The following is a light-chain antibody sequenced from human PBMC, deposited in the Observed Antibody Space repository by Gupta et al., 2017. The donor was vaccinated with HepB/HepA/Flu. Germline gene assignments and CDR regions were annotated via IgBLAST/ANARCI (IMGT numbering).Light chain of an antibody. CDR1: QNLLYANNKDY. Sequence: DIVMTQSPDSPAVSLGERATINCKSSQNLLYANNKDYLAWYQKKPGQPPKLLISWASTRESGVPDRFSGSGSRTDFTLTISGLQADDVAVYYCQQYYDIPITFGQGTRLEIK. CDR3: QQYYDIPIT. J-gene: IGKJ5*01. V-gene: IGKV4-1*01. CDR2: WAS.